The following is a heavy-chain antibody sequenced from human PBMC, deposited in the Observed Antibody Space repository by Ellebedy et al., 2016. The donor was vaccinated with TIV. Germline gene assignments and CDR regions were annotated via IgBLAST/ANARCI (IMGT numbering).Heavy chain of an antibody. CDR1: GGSISSYY. CDR2: IYTSGTT. J-gene: IGHJ4*02. V-gene: IGHV4-4*07. D-gene: IGHD1-1*01. CDR3: AGRAYNWNDGSLFDY. Sequence: GSLRLSCTVSGGSISSYYWSWIRQPAGKGLEWIGRIYTSGTTIHNPSLNSRVTMSADTSKNQFSLRLSSVTAADTAVYYCAGRAYNWNDGSLFDYWGQGTLVTVSS.